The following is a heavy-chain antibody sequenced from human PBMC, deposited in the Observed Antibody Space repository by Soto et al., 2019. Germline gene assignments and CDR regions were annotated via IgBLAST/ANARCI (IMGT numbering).Heavy chain of an antibody. D-gene: IGHD1-1*01. CDR1: GGSISSYY. CDR3: ARRGTGAPRGPPYYFDY. CDR2: IYYSGST. V-gene: IGHV4-59*08. J-gene: IGHJ4*02. Sequence: SETLSLTCTVSGGSISSYYWSWIRQPPGKGLEWIGYIYYSGSTNYNPSLKSRVTISVDTSKNQFSLKLSSVTAADTAVYYCARRGTGAPRGPPYYFDYWGQGTLVTVSS.